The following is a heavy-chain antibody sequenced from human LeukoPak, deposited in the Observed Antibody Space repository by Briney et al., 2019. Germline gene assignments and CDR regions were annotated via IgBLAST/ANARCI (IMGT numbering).Heavy chain of an antibody. J-gene: IGHJ6*02. Sequence: AGSLRLSCAASGFTFNSYWMSWVRQAPGKGLEWVANIKPDGSENNYVDSVKGRFTISRDNSKNSLYLQINGLRAEDTAVYYCARDRYCTSTSCSSYCGIDVWGQGTTVTVSS. CDR1: GFTFNSYW. CDR3: ARDRYCTSTSCSSYCGIDV. V-gene: IGHV3-7*01. D-gene: IGHD2-2*01. CDR2: IKPDGSEN.